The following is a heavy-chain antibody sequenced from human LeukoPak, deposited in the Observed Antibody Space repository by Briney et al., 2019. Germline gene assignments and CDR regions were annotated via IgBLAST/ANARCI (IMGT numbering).Heavy chain of an antibody. Sequence: QAGGSLRLSCSASGFTFSSYAMSWVRQAPGKGLEWVSTISRSGGTTYYADSVKGRVTISRDNSNNTLYLRMNSLRAEDTAVYYCAKVIYTTGWSYFDNWGQGTLFTVSS. CDR3: AKVIYTTGWSYFDN. D-gene: IGHD6-19*01. J-gene: IGHJ4*02. CDR2: ISRSGGTT. CDR1: GFTFSSYA. V-gene: IGHV3-23*01.